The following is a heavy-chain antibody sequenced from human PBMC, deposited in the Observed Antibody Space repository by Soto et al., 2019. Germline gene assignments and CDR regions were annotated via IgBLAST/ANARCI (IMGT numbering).Heavy chain of an antibody. D-gene: IGHD4-4*01. CDR2: IKTKTDGGTT. CDR3: ATTGYSNDGMFDS. Sequence: EVQLVESGGGLVKPGGSLTLSCSASGFSFDRAWARWVRQAPGRGLEWVGLIKTKTDGGTTDYAASVKGRFTISKDESEKTVYLHMNRLKTEDTAFYYCATTGYSNDGMFDSWGQGSLVTVSS. V-gene: IGHV3-15*01. J-gene: IGHJ4*02. CDR1: GFSFDRAW.